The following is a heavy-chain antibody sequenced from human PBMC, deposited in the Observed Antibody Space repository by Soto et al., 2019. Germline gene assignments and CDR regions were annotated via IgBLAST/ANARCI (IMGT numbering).Heavy chain of an antibody. CDR3: AKSFWFGELLQEAYFDY. Sequence: GGSLRLSCAASGFTFSSYGMHWVRQAPGKGLEWVAVISYDGSNKYYADSVKGRFTISRDNSKNTLYLQMNSLRAEDTAVYYCAKSFWFGELLQEAYFDYWGQGTLVTVSS. D-gene: IGHD3-10*01. V-gene: IGHV3-30*18. CDR1: GFTFSSYG. J-gene: IGHJ4*02. CDR2: ISYDGSNK.